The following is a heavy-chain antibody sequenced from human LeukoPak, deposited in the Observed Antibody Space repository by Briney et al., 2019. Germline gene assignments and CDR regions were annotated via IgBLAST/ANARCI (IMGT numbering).Heavy chain of an antibody. CDR2: ISYDGSNK. CDR1: GFTFSSYA. D-gene: IGHD2-2*02. CDR3: ARDRGFIVVVPAAILDY. Sequence: GGSLRLSCAASGFTFSSYAMHWVRQAPGKGLEWVAVISYDGSNKYYADSVKGRFTISRDNSKNTLYLQMNSLRAEDTAVYYCARDRGFIVVVPAAILDYWGQGTLVTVSS. J-gene: IGHJ4*02. V-gene: IGHV3-30-3*01.